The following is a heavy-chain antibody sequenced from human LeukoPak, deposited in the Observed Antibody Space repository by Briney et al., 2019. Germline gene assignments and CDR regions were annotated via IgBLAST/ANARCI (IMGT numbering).Heavy chain of an antibody. D-gene: IGHD3-10*01. V-gene: IGHV3-23*01. CDR2: ISGSAAGT. J-gene: IGHJ6*02. CDR1: GFTFSSYA. Sequence: AGGSLRLSCAASGFTFSSYAMSWVRQTPGKGLEWVSTISGSAAGTYNADSVKGRFTISRDNAEDTLFLQMTSLRVEDTALYFCASLLTPYHGSGGGGMDVWGQGTTVTVSS. CDR3: ASLLTPYHGSGGGGMDV.